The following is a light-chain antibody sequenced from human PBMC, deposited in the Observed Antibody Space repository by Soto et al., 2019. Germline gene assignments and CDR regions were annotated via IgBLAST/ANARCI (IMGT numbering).Light chain of an antibody. Sequence: DIQMTQSPSSLSASAGDRVTITCRASQGVGNSLDWYQQKPGKAPKRLIYEISSLQTGVPSRFSGTGSGTEFTLTISGLQPEDVATYYCLQHTSYPFTFGPGTKVDIK. CDR1: QGVGNS. V-gene: IGKV1-17*01. CDR2: EIS. J-gene: IGKJ3*01. CDR3: LQHTSYPFT.